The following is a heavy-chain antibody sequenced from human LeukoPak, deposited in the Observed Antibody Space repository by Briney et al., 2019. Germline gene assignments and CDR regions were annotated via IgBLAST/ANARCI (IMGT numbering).Heavy chain of an antibody. CDR3: ARGKYSSGWFDY. J-gene: IGHJ4*02. CDR2: ITTSSTYI. Sequence: GGSLRLTCAASGFTFSSYSMSWVRQAPGKGLEWVSSITTSSTYISYADSVKGRFTISRDNAKNSLYLQMNSLRAEDTAVYYCARGKYSSGWFDYWGQGTLVTVSS. CDR1: GFTFSSYS. D-gene: IGHD6-19*01. V-gene: IGHV3-21*01.